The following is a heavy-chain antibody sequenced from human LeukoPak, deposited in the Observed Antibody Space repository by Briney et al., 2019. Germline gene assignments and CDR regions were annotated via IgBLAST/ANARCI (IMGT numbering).Heavy chain of an antibody. CDR1: GFTFSSYW. J-gene: IGHJ4*02. Sequence: GSLRLSCAASGFTFSSYWMSWVRQAPGKGLEWVANIKQDGSEKYYVDSVKGRFTISRDNAKNSLYLQMSSLRAEDTAVYYCARDTYDSSGYYAPLDYWAKGPLVTVSS. V-gene: IGHV3-7*01. D-gene: IGHD3-22*01. CDR2: IKQDGSEK. CDR3: ARDTYDSSGYYAPLDY.